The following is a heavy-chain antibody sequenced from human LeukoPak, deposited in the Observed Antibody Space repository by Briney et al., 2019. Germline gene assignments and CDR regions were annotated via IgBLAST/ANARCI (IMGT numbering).Heavy chain of an antibody. D-gene: IGHD3-10*01. Sequence: GGSLRLSCEASGFTFSAYAMTWVRQAPGKGLEWVSSIGSDNKPHYSESVKGRFAISRDNSKSMLFLQLNSLRAEDTAVYYCARPLDRGDRYYYYYGMDVWGQGTTVTVSS. CDR3: ARPLDRGDRYYYYYGMDV. J-gene: IGHJ6*02. V-gene: IGHV3-23*05. CDR1: GFTFSAYA. CDR2: IGSDNKP.